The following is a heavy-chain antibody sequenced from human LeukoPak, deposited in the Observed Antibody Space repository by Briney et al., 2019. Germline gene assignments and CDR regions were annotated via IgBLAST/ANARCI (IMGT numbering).Heavy chain of an antibody. V-gene: IGHV3-23*01. D-gene: IGHD6-19*01. CDR2: ISGSGGST. Sequence: RGSLRLSCAASGFTFSSYAMSWVRQAPGKGLEWVSAISGSGGSTYYADSVKGRFTISRDNSKNTLYLQMNSLRAEDTAVYYCAKDRLFIAVAGTSDYWGQGTLVTVSS. CDR1: GFTFSSYA. J-gene: IGHJ4*02. CDR3: AKDRLFIAVAGTSDY.